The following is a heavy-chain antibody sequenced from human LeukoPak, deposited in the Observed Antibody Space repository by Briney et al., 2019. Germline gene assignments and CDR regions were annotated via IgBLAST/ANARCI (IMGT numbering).Heavy chain of an antibody. Sequence: GGSLRLSCAASGFTFSSYAMHWVRQAPGKGLEWVAVISYDGSNKYYADSVKGRFTISRDNSKNTLYLQMNSLRAEDTAVYYCARSYGDYDAFDIWGQGTIVTVSS. CDR1: GFTFSSYA. V-gene: IGHV3-30-3*01. J-gene: IGHJ3*02. D-gene: IGHD4-17*01. CDR2: ISYDGSNK. CDR3: ARSYGDYDAFDI.